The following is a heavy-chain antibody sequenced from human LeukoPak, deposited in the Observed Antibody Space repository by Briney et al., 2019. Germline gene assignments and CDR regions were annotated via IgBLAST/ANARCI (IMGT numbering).Heavy chain of an antibody. CDR3: ARDSHLPAYSSPGGWFDP. CDR2: ISSSSGTI. J-gene: IGHJ5*02. V-gene: IGHV3-48*04. CDR1: GFTFSTYS. D-gene: IGHD6-13*01. Sequence: GGSLRLSCAASGFTFSTYSMKWVRQAPGKGLEWVSYISSSSGTIYYADPVKGRFTISRDNAKNSLYLQMNSLRAEDTAVYYCARDSHLPAYSSPGGWFDPWGQGTLVTVSS.